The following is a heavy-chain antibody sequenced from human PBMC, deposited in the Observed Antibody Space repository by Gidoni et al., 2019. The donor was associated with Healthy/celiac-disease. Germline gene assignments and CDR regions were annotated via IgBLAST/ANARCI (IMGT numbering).Heavy chain of an antibody. J-gene: IGHJ4*02. V-gene: IGHV4-34*01. Sequence: QVQLQQWGAGLLKPSETLSLTCAVYGGSFRGYYWSWIRQPPGQGLEWIGEITHSGSTHYNPSRKSRVTIAVDTSKNQFSLKLSCVTAADAAVYYCARGSQIAVAGTVDYWGQGTLVTVSS. CDR3: ARGSQIAVAGTVDY. CDR2: ITHSGST. D-gene: IGHD6-19*01. CDR1: GGSFRGYY.